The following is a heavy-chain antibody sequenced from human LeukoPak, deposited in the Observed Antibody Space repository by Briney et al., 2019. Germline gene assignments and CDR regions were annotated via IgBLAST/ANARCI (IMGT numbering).Heavy chain of an antibody. V-gene: IGHV1-18*01. CDR1: GYAFTSNG. D-gene: IGHD2-2*01. Sequence: ASVKVSCKASGYAFTSNGISWVRQAPGQGLEWMGWISAYNGNTNYAQKLQGRVTMTTDTSTSTAYMELRSLRSDDTAVYYCARHSIYCSSTSCYAPWGQGTLVTVSS. CDR3: ARHSIYCSSTSCYAP. J-gene: IGHJ5*02. CDR2: ISAYNGNT.